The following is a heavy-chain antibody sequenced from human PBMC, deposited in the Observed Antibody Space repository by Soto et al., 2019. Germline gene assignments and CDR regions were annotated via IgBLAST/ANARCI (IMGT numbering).Heavy chain of an antibody. D-gene: IGHD2-2*01. V-gene: IGHV3-23*01. CDR3: AKSSSSARFYCMDV. J-gene: IGHJ6*02. CDR2: VSARGGDT. CDR1: GFTFSNYG. Sequence: GGSLRLSCAASGFTFSNYGMNWIRQAPGKWLEWVAGVSARGGDTSYADSVKGRFTISRDNSKDTLYLQMNSLRAEDTAVYYCAKSSSSARFYCMDVWGHGXTVAVYS.